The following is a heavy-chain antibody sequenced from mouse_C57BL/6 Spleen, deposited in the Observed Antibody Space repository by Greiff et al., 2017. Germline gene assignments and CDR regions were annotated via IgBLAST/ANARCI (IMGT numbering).Heavy chain of an antibody. CDR1: GYTFTSYD. CDR2: IYPRDGST. Sequence: VKLVESGPELVKPGASVKLSCKASGYTFTSYDINWVKQRPGQGLEWIGWIYPRDGSTKYNEKFKGKATLTVDTSSSTAYVELHSLTSEDSAVYVCARSYDGYYDDWGQGTTLTVSS. J-gene: IGHJ2*01. D-gene: IGHD2-3*01. CDR3: ARSYDGYYDD. V-gene: IGHV1-85*01.